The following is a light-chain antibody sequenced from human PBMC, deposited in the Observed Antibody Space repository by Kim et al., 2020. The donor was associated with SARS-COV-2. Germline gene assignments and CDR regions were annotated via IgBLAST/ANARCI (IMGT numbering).Light chain of an antibody. V-gene: IGKV1-39*01. Sequence: DIQMTQSPSSLSASVGDRVTITCRASRSIGNHLNWYQQRPGKAPNLLIYAASNLQTGVSSRFSGSESGTDFTLSIRNLQPEDSATYYCQQSDITPYTFGQVTKLEIK. CDR2: AAS. J-gene: IGKJ2*01. CDR1: RSIGNH. CDR3: QQSDITPYT.